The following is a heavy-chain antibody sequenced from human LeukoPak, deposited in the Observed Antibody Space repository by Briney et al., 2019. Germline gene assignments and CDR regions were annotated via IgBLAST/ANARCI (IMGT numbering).Heavy chain of an antibody. V-gene: IGHV3-48*02. D-gene: IGHD4-11*01. CDR2: ISSRSSTI. Sequence: GRSLRLSCAASGFIFSSYNMNSARQAPRGGLEWVSYISSRSSTIYYADSVKGRFTISRDNAKNSLYLQMNSLRDEDTAVYYCARGTVSDYWGQGTLVTVSS. CDR1: GFIFSSYN. CDR3: ARGTVSDY. J-gene: IGHJ4*02.